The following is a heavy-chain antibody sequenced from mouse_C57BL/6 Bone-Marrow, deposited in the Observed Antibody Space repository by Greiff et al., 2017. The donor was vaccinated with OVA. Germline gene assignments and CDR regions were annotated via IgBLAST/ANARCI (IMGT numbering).Heavy chain of an antibody. CDR2: ISYDGSN. J-gene: IGHJ1*03. V-gene: IGHV3-6*01. D-gene: IGHD1-1*01. CDR1: GYSITSGYY. CDR3: ARKALYYGKRDWYFDV. Sequence: EVQVVESGPGLVKPSQSLSLTCSVTGYSITSGYYWNWIRQFPGNKLEWMGYISYDGSNNYNPSLKNRISITRDTSKNQFFLKLNSVTTEDTATYYCARKALYYGKRDWYFDVWGTGTTVTVSS.